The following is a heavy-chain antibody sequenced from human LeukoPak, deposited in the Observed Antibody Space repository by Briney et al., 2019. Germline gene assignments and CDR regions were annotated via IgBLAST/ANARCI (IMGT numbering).Heavy chain of an antibody. J-gene: IGHJ4*02. D-gene: IGHD3-22*01. V-gene: IGHV4-30-2*01. CDR3: ARERDSSGSIDY. Sequence: PLQTLSLTCAVSGGSISSGGYSWSWIRQPPGKGLEWIGYIYHSGSTYYNPSLKSRVTISVDRSKNQFSLKLSSVTAADTAVYYCARERDSSGSIDYWGQGTLVTVSS. CDR1: GGSISSGGYS. CDR2: IYHSGST.